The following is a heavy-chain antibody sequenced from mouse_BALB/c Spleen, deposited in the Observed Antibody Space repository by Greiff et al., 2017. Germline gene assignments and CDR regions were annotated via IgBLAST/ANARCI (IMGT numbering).Heavy chain of an antibody. D-gene: IGHD1-2*01. CDR3: ARPFITTAPAWFAY. CDR1: GYSITSGYY. CDR2: ISYDGSN. Sequence: DVQLQESGPGLVKPSQSLSLTCSVTGYSITSGYYWNWIRQFPGNKLEWMGYISYDGSNNYNPSLKNRISITRDTSKNQFFLKLNSVTTEDTATYYCARPFITTAPAWFAYWGQGTLVTVSA. J-gene: IGHJ3*01. V-gene: IGHV3-6*02.